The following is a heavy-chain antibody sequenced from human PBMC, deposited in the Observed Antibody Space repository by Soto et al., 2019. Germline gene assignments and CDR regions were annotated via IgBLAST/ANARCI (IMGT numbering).Heavy chain of an antibody. Sequence: SETLSLTCAVSGGSISSSNWWSWVRQPPGKGLEWIGEISHSGNTNHNPSLKSRVTISIDKSKNQFSLKLTSVTAADTAVYYCARHPGYCTGTSCYGYYTMDVWGQGTTVTVSS. J-gene: IGHJ6*02. CDR1: GGSISSSNW. D-gene: IGHD2-2*01. CDR3: ARHPGYCTGTSCYGYYTMDV. V-gene: IGHV4-4*02. CDR2: ISHSGNT.